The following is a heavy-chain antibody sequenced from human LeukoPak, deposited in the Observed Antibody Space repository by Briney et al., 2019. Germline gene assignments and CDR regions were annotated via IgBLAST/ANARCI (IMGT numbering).Heavy chain of an antibody. CDR3: ARDRLHYVEYEKTFDY. V-gene: IGHV3-66*01. D-gene: IGHD4-17*01. CDR1: GLTVSSNY. Sequence: GGSLRLSCAASGLTVSSNYMSWVRQAPGKGLEWVSVIYSGGSTYYADSVTGRFTISRDKSKNTLYLQMNSLRAEDTAVYYCARDRLHYVEYEKTFDYWGQGTLVTVSS. J-gene: IGHJ4*02. CDR2: IYSGGST.